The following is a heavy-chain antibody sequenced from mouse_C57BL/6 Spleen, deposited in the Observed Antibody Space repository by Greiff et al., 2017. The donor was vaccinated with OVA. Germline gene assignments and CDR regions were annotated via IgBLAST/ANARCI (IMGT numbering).Heavy chain of an antibody. CDR2: IYPGDGDT. CDR3: ARLYSPVYFDS. J-gene: IGHJ2*01. V-gene: IGHV1-82*01. D-gene: IGHD2-12*01. CDR1: GYAFSSSW. Sequence: QVQLQQSGPELVKPGASVKISCKASGYAFSSSWMNWVKQRPGKGLEWIGRIYPGDGDTNYNGKFKGKATLTADKSSSTAYMQLSSLTSEDSAVYLCARLYSPVYFDSWGQGATLTVSS.